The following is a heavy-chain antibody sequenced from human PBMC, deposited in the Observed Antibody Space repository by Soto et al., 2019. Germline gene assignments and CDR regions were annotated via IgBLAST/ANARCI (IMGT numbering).Heavy chain of an antibody. V-gene: IGHV4-38-2*01. CDR1: GYSISSGYY. D-gene: IGHD3-22*01. CDR3: ARVSSSGYYYWFDP. Sequence: LSLTCAVSGYSISSGYYWGWIRQPPGKGLEWIGSIFHSGSTHYNPSLKSRVTISVDTSKSQFSLKLSSVTAADTAVYYCARVSSSGYYYWFDPWGQGNLVTVS. CDR2: IFHSGST. J-gene: IGHJ5*02.